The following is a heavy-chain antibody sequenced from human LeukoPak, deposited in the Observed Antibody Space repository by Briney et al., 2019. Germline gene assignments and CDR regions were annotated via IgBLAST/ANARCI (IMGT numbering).Heavy chain of an antibody. Sequence: SETLSLTCNVSGDSISNYYWSWIRQTPGKGLEWIGYIYYSGSTNYNPSLKSRVTISIDTSKNQFSLNLGSVTAADTAVYYCAGSLYFEYNYYYMAVWGKGTTVIVSS. CDR1: GDSISNYY. V-gene: IGHV4-59*01. D-gene: IGHD3-9*01. CDR2: IYYSGST. CDR3: AGSLYFEYNYYYMAV. J-gene: IGHJ6*03.